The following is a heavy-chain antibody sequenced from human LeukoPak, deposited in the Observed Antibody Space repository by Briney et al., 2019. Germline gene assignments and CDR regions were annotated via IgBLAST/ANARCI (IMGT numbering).Heavy chain of an antibody. V-gene: IGHV1-2*02. CDR2: INPNSGGT. J-gene: IGHJ5*02. D-gene: IGHD5-18*01. Sequence: ASVKVSCKASGYTFTGYHMHWVRQAPGQGLEWMGWINPNSGGTNYAQKFQGRVTMTRDTSISTAYMELSRLRSDDTAVYYCARDRNGRGYSYGFGNWFDPWGQGTLVTVSS. CDR1: GYTFTGYH. CDR3: ARDRNGRGYSYGFGNWFDP.